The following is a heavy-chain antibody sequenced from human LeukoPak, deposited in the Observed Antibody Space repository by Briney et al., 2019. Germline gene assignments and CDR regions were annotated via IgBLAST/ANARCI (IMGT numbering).Heavy chain of an antibody. J-gene: IGHJ5*02. V-gene: IGHV3-21*01. D-gene: IGHD1-1*01. CDR1: GFTYSSYS. CDR2: ISSSSSYI. Sequence: GGSLRLSCAASGFTYSSYSMNWVRQAPGKGLEWVSSISSSSSYIYYADSVKGRFTISRDNAKNSLYLQMNSLRAEDTAVYCCARSNNWNDEGNWFDPWGQGTLVTVSS. CDR3: ARSNNWNDEGNWFDP.